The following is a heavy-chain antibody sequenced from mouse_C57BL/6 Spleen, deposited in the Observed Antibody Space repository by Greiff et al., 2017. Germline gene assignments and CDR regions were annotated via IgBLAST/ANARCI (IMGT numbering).Heavy chain of an antibody. CDR3: DSGTTVVADY. D-gene: IGHD1-1*01. CDR1: GFNIKDYY. CDR2: IDPEDGET. J-gene: IGHJ2*01. Sequence: EVQLQQSGAELVKPGASVKLSCTASGFNIKDYYMHWVKQRTEQGLEWIGRIDPEDGETKYTPNFQGKATITADTSSNTAYLQLSSLTSEETAVYDCDSGTTVVADYWGQGTTLTVSS. V-gene: IGHV14-2*01.